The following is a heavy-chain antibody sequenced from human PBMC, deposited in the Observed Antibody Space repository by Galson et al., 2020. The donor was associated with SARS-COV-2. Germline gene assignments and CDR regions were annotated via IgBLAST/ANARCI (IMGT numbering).Heavy chain of an antibody. CDR2: VIPMLGLA. Sequence: SVKVSCKASGGTFSNYTISWMRQAPGQGLEWMGRVIPMLGLANYARKFQARVSITADISTNTAYMELSSLRSEDTAVYYCARAQGDYYDRSGYYTLDYAFNIWGQGTLVTVSS. V-gene: IGHV1-69*02. D-gene: IGHD3-22*01. J-gene: IGHJ3*02. CDR1: GGTFSNYT. CDR3: ARAQGDYYDRSGYYTLDYAFNI.